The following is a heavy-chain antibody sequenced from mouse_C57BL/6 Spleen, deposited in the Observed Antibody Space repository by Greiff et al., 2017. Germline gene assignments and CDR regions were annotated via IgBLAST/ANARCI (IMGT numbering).Heavy chain of an antibody. D-gene: IGHD5-1*01. CDR1: GFSLTSYG. CDR3: AREEVVPCAGCAY. J-gene: IGHJ3*01. Sequence: VKLMESGPGLVQPSQRLSITCTVSGFSLTSYGVHWVRQSPGKGLEWLGVIRSGGSPDYNAAFISRLSLSKDNSKSQVFFKMNSLQADDTAIYYCAREEVVPCAGCAYWGQGTLVTGSA. V-gene: IGHV2-2*01. CDR2: IRSGGSP.